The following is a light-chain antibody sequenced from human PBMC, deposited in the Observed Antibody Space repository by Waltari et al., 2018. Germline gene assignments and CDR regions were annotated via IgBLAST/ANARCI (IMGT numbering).Light chain of an antibody. CDR3: ATWDDRLTGVV. Sequence: QSALTQPPSASGFPGQRVTISCSGSNSNVAYSVVHWYQQVPGTAPRLLIYSNNYRPSGVPDRFSGSKSGTSASLAISGLQSDDEATYYCATWDDRLTGVVFGGGTKVTV. J-gene: IGLJ2*01. V-gene: IGLV1-44*01. CDR1: NSNVAYSV. CDR2: SNN.